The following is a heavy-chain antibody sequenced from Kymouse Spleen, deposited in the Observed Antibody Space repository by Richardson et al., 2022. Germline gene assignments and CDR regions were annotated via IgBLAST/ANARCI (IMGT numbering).Heavy chain of an antibody. V-gene: IGHV4-34*01. CDR1: GGSFSGYY. J-gene: IGHJ4*02. CDR2: INHSGST. Sequence: QVQLQQWGAGLLKPSETLSLTCAVYGGSFSGYYWSWIRQPPGKGLEWIGEINHSGSTNYNPSLKSRVTISVDTSKNQFSLKLSSVTAADTAVYYCARGQGITGTTILDYWGQGTLVTVSS. D-gene: IGHD1-7*01. CDR3: ARGQGITGTTILDY.